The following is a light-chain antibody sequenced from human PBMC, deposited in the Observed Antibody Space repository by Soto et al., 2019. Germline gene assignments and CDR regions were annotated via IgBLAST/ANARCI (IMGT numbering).Light chain of an antibody. CDR2: GTS. J-gene: IGKJ4*01. CDR1: QSISSSY. Sequence: EIVLTQSPGTLSLSPGEGATLSCRASQSISSSYLAWYQQKPGLAPRLLMYGTSSRAPGIPDRFSGTGSGTDFTLTIRRLEPEDFAVYFCQQYGTSPLTFGGGTKVEIK. V-gene: IGKV3-20*01. CDR3: QQYGTSPLT.